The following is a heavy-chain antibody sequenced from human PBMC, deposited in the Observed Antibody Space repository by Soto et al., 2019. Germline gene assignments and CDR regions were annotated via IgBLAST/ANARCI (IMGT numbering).Heavy chain of an antibody. CDR3: AKTGDPTGCDYYFRY. CDR2: ISGSGGST. CDR1: GFTFSNYA. J-gene: IGHJ4*02. D-gene: IGHD5-12*01. V-gene: IGHV3-23*01. Sequence: EVQLLESGGGLVQPGGSLRLSCAASGFTFSNYAMGWVRQGPGKWLECVSTISGSGGSTYYADSVKGWFTSSSYSSKSTLYLQMNSLRAEDTAIYCCAKTGDPTGCDYYFRYWGQGSLVTVS.